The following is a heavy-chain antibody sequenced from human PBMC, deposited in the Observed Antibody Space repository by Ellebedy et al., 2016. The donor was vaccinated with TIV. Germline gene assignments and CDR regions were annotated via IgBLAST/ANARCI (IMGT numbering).Heavy chain of an antibody. J-gene: IGHJ4*02. CDR3: ASQRGVWEGLGYFDC. D-gene: IGHD2-21*02. CDR1: GDSISSGGYS. V-gene: IGHV4-31*03. CDR2: IYYSGST. Sequence: SETLSLTXTVSGDSISSGGYSWTWIRQHPGKGLEWIGYIYYSGSTYYIPSLKSRLTMSLDTSKNQFSLKLNSVTAADTAVYYCASQRGVWEGLGYFDCWGQGTLVTVSS.